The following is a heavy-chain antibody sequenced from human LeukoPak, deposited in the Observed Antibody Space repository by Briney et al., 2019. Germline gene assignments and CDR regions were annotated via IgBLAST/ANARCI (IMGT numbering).Heavy chain of an antibody. J-gene: IGHJ4*02. Sequence: PGGSLRLSCAASGFTFSSYAMSWVRQAPGKGLEWVSAISGSGGSTYYADSVKGRLTISRDNSKNTPYLQMNSLRAEDTAVYYCARGGYFDWLRIDYWGQGTLVTVSS. D-gene: IGHD3-9*01. CDR3: ARGGYFDWLRIDY. CDR1: GFTFSSYA. V-gene: IGHV3-23*01. CDR2: ISGSGGST.